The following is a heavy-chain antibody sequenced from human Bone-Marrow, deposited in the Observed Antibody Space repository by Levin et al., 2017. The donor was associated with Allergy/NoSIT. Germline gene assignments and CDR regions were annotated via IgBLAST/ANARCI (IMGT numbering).Heavy chain of an antibody. D-gene: IGHD3-10*01. CDR1: GITFRGYS. Sequence: GGSLRLSCAASGITFRGYSMNWVRQAPGKGLEWLSYISSTSSTMYYADSVKGRFTISRDNAKNSLHLQMNSLRDEDTAVYFCTGNRGVTEEWGQGTLVTVSS. CDR2: ISSTSSTM. V-gene: IGHV3-48*02. CDR3: TGNRGVTEE. J-gene: IGHJ4*02.